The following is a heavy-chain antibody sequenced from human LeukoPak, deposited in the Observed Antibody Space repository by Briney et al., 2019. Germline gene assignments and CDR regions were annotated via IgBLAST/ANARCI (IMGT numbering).Heavy chain of an antibody. D-gene: IGHD3-22*01. CDR2: ISGYYGST. Sequence: GASVKVSCKASGYTFSSYGIRWVRQAPGQGLELVACISGYYGSTNFANTFLGRVILATDTSRSTAYMEGRSLGSEDTAVYYCAIAGGYDGLRQSCLYPWGQGTLVTVSS. V-gene: IGHV1-18*01. CDR1: GYTFSSYG. J-gene: IGHJ5*02. CDR3: AIAGGYDGLRQSCLYP.